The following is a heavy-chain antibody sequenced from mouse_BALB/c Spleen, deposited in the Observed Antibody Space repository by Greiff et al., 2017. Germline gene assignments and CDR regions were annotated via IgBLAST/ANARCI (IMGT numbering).Heavy chain of an antibody. CDR1: GYTFTSYY. CDR3: TRPYYRYAPFAY. Sequence: QVQLKQSGAELVKPGASVKLSCKASGYTFTSYYMYWVKQRPGQGLEWIGEINPSNGGTNFNEKFKSKATLTVDKSSSTAYMQLSSLTSEDSAVYYCTRPYYRYAPFAYWGQGTLVTVSA. D-gene: IGHD2-14*01. J-gene: IGHJ3*01. CDR2: INPSNGGT. V-gene: IGHV1S81*02.